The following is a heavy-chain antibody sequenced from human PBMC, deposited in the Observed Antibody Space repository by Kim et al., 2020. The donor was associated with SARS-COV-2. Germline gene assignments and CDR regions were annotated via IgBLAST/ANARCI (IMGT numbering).Heavy chain of an antibody. V-gene: IGHV3-30*01. CDR3: AREKYSSSWSVFDY. Sequence: ADSVKGRLTISRDNSKNTLYLQMNSLRAEDTAVYYCAREKYSSSWSVFDYWGQGTLVTVSS. J-gene: IGHJ4*02. D-gene: IGHD6-13*01.